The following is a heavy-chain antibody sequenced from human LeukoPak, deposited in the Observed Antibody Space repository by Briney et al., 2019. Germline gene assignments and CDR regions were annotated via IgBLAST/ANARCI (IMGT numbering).Heavy chain of an antibody. V-gene: IGHV4-4*07. J-gene: IGHJ4*02. CDR3: VRAEGGGYARY. CDR2: MYNSGST. D-gene: IGHD5-12*01. CDR1: GASISNYY. Sequence: SETLSLTCTVSGASISNYYWSWIRQPAGKGLKWIGRMYNSGSTIYNPSLQSRVTMSLDTSSNHFSLNLISVTAADTAVYYCVRAEGGGYARYWGQGTLVTVSS.